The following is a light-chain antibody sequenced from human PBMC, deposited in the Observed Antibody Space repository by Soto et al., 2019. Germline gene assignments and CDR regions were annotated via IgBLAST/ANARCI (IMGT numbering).Light chain of an antibody. CDR2: AAS. Sequence: DIQMTQSPSSLSAAVGDRVTITCRSSQCIGSYLAWYQQKPGKVPELLIYAASTLPSGVPSRFSGSGSGTEFTLTNSSLQPEDVATYYCQKYNSAPFTCGRGTKVDIK. J-gene: IGKJ3*01. CDR3: QKYNSAPFT. CDR1: QCIGSY. V-gene: IGKV1-27*01.